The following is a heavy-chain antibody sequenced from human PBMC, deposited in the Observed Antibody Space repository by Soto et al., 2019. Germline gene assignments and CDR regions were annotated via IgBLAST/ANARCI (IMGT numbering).Heavy chain of an antibody. V-gene: IGHV5-10-1*01. J-gene: IGHJ5*02. Sequence: GGYLKISCQGSGYNFTTYLIIWVRPMPGKGLEWMGKIDPTDSYTNYNPSFQGHVTISTDKSINTAYVQCSSLKPSDTATYYCARLLRFSSEIDPWGPGTQVTVSS. D-gene: IGHD6-19*01. CDR2: IDPTDSYT. CDR1: GYNFTTYL. CDR3: ARLLRFSSEIDP.